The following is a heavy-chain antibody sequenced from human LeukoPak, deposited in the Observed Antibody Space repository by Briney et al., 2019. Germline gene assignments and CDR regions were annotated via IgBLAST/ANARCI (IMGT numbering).Heavy chain of an antibody. CDR1: GGSISSGGYY. D-gene: IGHD6-13*01. Sequence: SQTLSLTCTVSGGSISSGGYYWSWIRQHPGKGLEWIGYIYYSGSTYYNPSLKSRVTTSVDTSKNQFSLKLSSVTAADTAVYYCARDKAQRIAAAGASNWFDPWGQGTLVTVSS. CDR2: IYYSGST. J-gene: IGHJ5*02. V-gene: IGHV4-31*03. CDR3: ARDKAQRIAAAGASNWFDP.